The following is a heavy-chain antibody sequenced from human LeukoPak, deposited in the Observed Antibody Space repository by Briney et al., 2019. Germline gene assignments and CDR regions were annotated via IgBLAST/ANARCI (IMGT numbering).Heavy chain of an antibody. CDR2: ISWNSGSI. V-gene: IGHV3-9*03. J-gene: IGHJ3*02. CDR3: AKVKGARVRGVYAFDI. CDR1: GFTFDDYA. D-gene: IGHD3-10*01. Sequence: PGRSLRLSCAASGFTFDDYAMHWVRQAPGKGLEWVSGISWNSGSIGYADSVKGRFTISRDNAKNSLYLQMNSLRAEDMALYYCAKVKGARVRGVYAFDIWGQGTMVTVSS.